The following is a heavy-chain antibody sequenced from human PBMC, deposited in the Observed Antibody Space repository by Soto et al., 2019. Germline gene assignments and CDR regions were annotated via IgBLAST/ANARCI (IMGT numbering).Heavy chain of an antibody. CDR1: GFTFSSYW. J-gene: IGHJ6*03. CDR2: IKQDGSEQ. V-gene: IGHV3-7*01. CDR3: ARDHEQLVGTYYYYYYMDV. Sequence: GGSLRLSCAASGFTFSSYWMSWVRQAPGKGLEWVANIKQDGSEQYYVDSVKGRFTISRDNAKNSLYLQMNSLRAEDTAVYYCARDHEQLVGTYYYYYYMDVWGKGTTVTVSS. D-gene: IGHD6-6*01.